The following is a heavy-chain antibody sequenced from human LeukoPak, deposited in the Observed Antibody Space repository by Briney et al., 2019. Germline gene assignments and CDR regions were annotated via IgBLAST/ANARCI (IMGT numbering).Heavy chain of an antibody. CDR3: ARAYYYDSSGALDY. Sequence: SVKVSCKASGGTFSSYAISWVRQAPGQGLEWMGGIVPIFGTANYAQKFQGRVTITTDESTSTDYMELSSLRSEDTAVYYCARAYYYDSSGALDYWGQGTLVTVSS. J-gene: IGHJ4*02. D-gene: IGHD3-22*01. CDR2: IVPIFGTA. V-gene: IGHV1-69*05. CDR1: GGTFSSYA.